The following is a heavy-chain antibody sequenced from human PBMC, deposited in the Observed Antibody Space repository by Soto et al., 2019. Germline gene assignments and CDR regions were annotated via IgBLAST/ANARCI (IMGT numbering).Heavy chain of an antibody. CDR2: IKQDGNEK. J-gene: IGHJ3*02. D-gene: IGHD6-19*01. CDR3: ARGLCGSGWYSPCDAFDI. CDR1: GFTFSDYW. Sequence: EVQLVESGGGLVQPGGSLRLSCAVSGFTFSDYWMSWVRQAPGKGLEWVANIKQDGNEKYYVDSVKGRFTISRDNAKNWLVRQMNSLRAEDAAVYYCARGLCGSGWYSPCDAFDIWGQGTMVAVSS. V-gene: IGHV3-7*04.